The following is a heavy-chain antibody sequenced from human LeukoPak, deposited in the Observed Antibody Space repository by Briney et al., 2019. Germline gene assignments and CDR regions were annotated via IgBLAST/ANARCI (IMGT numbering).Heavy chain of an antibody. V-gene: IGHV1-2*02. Sequence: ASVKVSCKASGYTFTGYYIHWVRQAPGQGLEWMGWITPNSGGTNYAQKFQGRVTMTRETSISTVYMELSRLRSDDTAVYYCARDRTDYYDSNAYYPNWFDPWGQGTLVTVSS. CDR2: ITPNSGGT. J-gene: IGHJ5*02. CDR1: GYTFTGYY. CDR3: ARDRTDYYDSNAYYPNWFDP. D-gene: IGHD3-22*01.